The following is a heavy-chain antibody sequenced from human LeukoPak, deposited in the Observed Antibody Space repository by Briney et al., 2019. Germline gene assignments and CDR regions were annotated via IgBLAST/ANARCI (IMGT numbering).Heavy chain of an antibody. CDR1: GFTFSSYA. CDR2: ISSSSSYI. V-gene: IGHV3-21*01. CDR3: ARDRGRGGLIDY. J-gene: IGHJ4*02. D-gene: IGHD3-10*01. Sequence: GGSLRLSCAASGFTFSSYAMSWVRQAPGKGLEWVSSISSSSSYIYYADSVKGRFTISRDNAKNSLYLQMNSLRAEDTAVYYCARDRGRGGLIDYWGQGTLVTVSS.